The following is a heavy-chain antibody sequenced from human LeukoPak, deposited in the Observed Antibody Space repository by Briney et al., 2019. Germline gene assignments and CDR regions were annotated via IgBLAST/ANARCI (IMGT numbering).Heavy chain of an antibody. J-gene: IGHJ4*02. Sequence: GGSLRLSCAASRFSFSSFTMNWVRQTPGQGLEWVSSMSSTSYFIYYADSVRGRFTISRDNANNLLYLQMNGLTADDTAVYYCASSVYFDITGYMRGLYYFDYWGQGSLVTVSS. CDR2: MSSTSYFI. V-gene: IGHV3-21*04. CDR3: ASSVYFDITGYMRGLYYFDY. CDR1: RFSFSSFT. D-gene: IGHD3-9*01.